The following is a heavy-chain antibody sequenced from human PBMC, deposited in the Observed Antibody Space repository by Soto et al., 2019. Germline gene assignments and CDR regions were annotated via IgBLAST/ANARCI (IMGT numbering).Heavy chain of an antibody. Sequence: GGSLRLSCAASGFTFSSYSMNWVRQAQGKGLEWVSSISSSSSYIYYADSVKGRFTISRDNAKNSLYLQMNSLRAEDTAVYYCARGGVTMVRGVTYYMDVWGKGTTVTVSS. CDR2: ISSSSSYI. D-gene: IGHD3-10*01. CDR3: ARGGVTMVRGVTYYMDV. V-gene: IGHV3-21*01. J-gene: IGHJ6*03. CDR1: GFTFSSYS.